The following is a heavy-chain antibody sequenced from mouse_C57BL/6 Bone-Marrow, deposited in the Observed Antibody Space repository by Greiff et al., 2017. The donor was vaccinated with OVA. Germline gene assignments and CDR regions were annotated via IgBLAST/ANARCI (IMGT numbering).Heavy chain of an antibody. CDR2: ISNGGGST. CDR1: GFTFSDYY. J-gene: IGHJ3*01. Sequence: EVMLVESGGGLVQPGGSLKLSCAASGFTFSDYYMYWVRQTPEKRLEWVAYISNGGGSTYYPDTVKGRFTISRDNAKNTLHLQMSRLKSEDTAMYYCARHVWFAYWGQGTLVTVSA. V-gene: IGHV5-12*01. CDR3: ARHVWFAY.